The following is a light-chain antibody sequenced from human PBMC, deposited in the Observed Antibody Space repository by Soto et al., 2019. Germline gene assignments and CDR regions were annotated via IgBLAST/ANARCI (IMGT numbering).Light chain of an antibody. J-gene: IGKJ4*01. Sequence: EIVLTQSPATLSLSPGERATLSCRASQSVSSHLAWYQQKPGQAPRLLIYDASNRATGIPARFSGSGSGTDFTLTISSLEPEDLAVYYCQQRSNWPFLTFGGGTKVEIK. CDR1: QSVSSH. CDR3: QQRSNWPFLT. CDR2: DAS. V-gene: IGKV3-11*01.